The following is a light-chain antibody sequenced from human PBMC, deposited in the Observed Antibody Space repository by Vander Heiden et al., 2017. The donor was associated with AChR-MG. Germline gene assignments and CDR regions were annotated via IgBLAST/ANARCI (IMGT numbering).Light chain of an antibody. V-gene: IGKV3-20*01. CDR3: HQYARTPDT. CDR1: QRGNSKY. Sequence: ETVLTHSPGTLSLSPGERATLSCRASQRGNSKYLAWYRLKPGQAPRLLIYAASRRDTGIPDRFSGSGSGTDFTLIISELEPEDFAVYYCHQYARTPDTFGQGTKVEIK. J-gene: IGKJ2*01. CDR2: AAS.